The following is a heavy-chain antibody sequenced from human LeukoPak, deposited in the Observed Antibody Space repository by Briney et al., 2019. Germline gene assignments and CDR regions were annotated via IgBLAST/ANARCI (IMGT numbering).Heavy chain of an antibody. V-gene: IGHV4-61*02. J-gene: IGHJ3*02. CDR3: AREGSMGDFDI. D-gene: IGHD3-16*01. CDR2: IYTSGST. Sequence: SETLSLTCTVSGGSISSSSYYWGWIRQPAGKGLEWIGRIYTSGSTNYNPSLKSRVTISVDTSKNQFSLKLSSVTAADTAVYYCAREGSMGDFDIWGQGTMVTVSS. CDR1: GGSISSSSYY.